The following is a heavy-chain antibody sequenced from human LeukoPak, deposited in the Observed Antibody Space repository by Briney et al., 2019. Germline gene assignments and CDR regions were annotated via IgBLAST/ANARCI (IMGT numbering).Heavy chain of an antibody. CDR3: ARVDSSGCVN. CDR2: INSDGSGT. Sequence: PGGSLRLSCAASGFTFSTYWMYWVRQAPGKGPVWVSRINSDGSGTVYAGPVKGRFTISRDNAKNTLYLQMNSLRAEDTAIYYCARVDSSGCVNWGQGTLVTVSS. J-gene: IGHJ4*02. D-gene: IGHD6-19*01. V-gene: IGHV3-74*01. CDR1: GFTFSTYW.